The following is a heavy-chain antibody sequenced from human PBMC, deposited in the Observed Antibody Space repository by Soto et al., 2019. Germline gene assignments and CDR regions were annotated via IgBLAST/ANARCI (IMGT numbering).Heavy chain of an antibody. Sequence: EVQLLESGGGLVQPGGSLRLSCVASGFTFSSYSMSWVRQAPGKGLEWVSGFRAGGDDETTYYADSVKGRFTISRDNSKNTLFLQMNSLRAEDTAIYYCAKNVNSGSGSQYFDYFGQGTLVTVSS. CDR2: FRAGGDDETT. CDR1: GFTFSSYS. V-gene: IGHV3-23*01. D-gene: IGHD3-10*01. CDR3: AKNVNSGSGSQYFDY. J-gene: IGHJ4*02.